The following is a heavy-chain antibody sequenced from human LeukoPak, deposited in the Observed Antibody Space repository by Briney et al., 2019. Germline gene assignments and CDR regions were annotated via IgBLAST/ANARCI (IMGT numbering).Heavy chain of an antibody. J-gene: IGHJ4*02. D-gene: IGHD3-16*01. V-gene: IGHV6-1*01. CDR1: GDSVSSSSPT. CDR2: TYYRSKWYN. Sequence: SQTLSLTCAISGDSVSSSSPTWNWIRQSPPRGLEWLGRTYYRSKWYNDYAVSVKSRITINSDTSNNQFSLQLNSVTPGDTAVYYCARFLGAALDYWGQGILVTVSS. CDR3: ARFLGAALDY.